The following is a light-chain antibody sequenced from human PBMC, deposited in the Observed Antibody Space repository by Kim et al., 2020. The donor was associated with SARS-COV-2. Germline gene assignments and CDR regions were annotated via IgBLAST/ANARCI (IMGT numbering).Light chain of an antibody. CDR3: QQYGSSPRT. V-gene: IGKV3-20*01. J-gene: IGKJ1*01. CDR2: AAS. CDR1: HSVTNNY. Sequence: LSPGDRATLSCRASHSVTNNYLAWYQQITGQAPRLLIYAASTRATGIPDKFRGGGSGTDFTLTISSLEPEDFAVYYCQQYGSSPRTFGQGTKLEI.